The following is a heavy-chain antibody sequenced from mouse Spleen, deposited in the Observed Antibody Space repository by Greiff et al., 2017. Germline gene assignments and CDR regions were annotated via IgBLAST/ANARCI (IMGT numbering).Heavy chain of an antibody. CDR3: ARLRPFYYDGSLDY. V-gene: IGHV1-72*01. D-gene: IGHD1-1*01. CDR1: GYTFTSYW. CDR2: IDPNSGGT. Sequence: VQLVESGAELVKPGASVKLSCKASGYTFTSYWMHWVKQRPGRGLEWIGRIDPNSGGTKYNEKFKSKATLTVDKPSSTAYMQLSSLTSEDSAVYYCARLRPFYYDGSLDYWGQGTTLTVSS. J-gene: IGHJ2*01.